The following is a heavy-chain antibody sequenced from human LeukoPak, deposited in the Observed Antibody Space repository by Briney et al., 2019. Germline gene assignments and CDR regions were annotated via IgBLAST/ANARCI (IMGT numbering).Heavy chain of an antibody. Sequence: HTGRSLRLSCAASGFTFSSYAMHWVRQPPGKGLEWVAVISYDGSNKYYADSVKGRFTISRDNSKNTLYLQMNSLRAEDTAVCYCARGSKSYGDYIRSRIHYFDYWGQGTLVTVSS. CDR3: ARGSKSYGDYIRSRIHYFDY. CDR2: ISYDGSNK. V-gene: IGHV3-30*04. J-gene: IGHJ4*02. D-gene: IGHD4-17*01. CDR1: GFTFSSYA.